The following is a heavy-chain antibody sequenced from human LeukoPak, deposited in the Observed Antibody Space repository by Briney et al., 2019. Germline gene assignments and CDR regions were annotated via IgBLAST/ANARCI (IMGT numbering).Heavy chain of an antibody. V-gene: IGHV3-21*01. CDR1: GFTFSSYS. D-gene: IGHD5-24*01. Sequence: GRSLRLSCAASGFTFSSYSMNWVRQAPGKGLEWVSSISSSSYIYYADSVKGRFTISRDNAKNSLYLQMNSLRAEDTAVYYCARAGRLATISDYWGQGTLVTVSS. CDR3: ARAGRLATISDY. J-gene: IGHJ4*02. CDR2: ISSSSYI.